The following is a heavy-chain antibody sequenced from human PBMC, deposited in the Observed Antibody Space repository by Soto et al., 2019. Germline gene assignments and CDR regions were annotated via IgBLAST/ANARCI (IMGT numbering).Heavy chain of an antibody. CDR2: IIPIFGTA. CDR1: GGTFSSYA. J-gene: IGHJ5*02. Sequence: SVKVSCKASGGTFSSYAISWVRQAPGQGLEWMGGIIPIFGTANYAQKFQGRVTITADESTSTAYMELSSLRSEDTAVYYCARSLSYDYVWGSYGVWFDPWGQGTLVTVSS. D-gene: IGHD3-16*01. V-gene: IGHV1-69*13. CDR3: ARSLSYDYVWGSYGVWFDP.